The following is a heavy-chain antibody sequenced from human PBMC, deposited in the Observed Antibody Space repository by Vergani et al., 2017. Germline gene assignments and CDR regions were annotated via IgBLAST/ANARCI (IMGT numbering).Heavy chain of an antibody. CDR3: ARHDSGHYDSSYYGLDV. V-gene: IGHV4-34*02. CDR2: IYYSGST. CDR1: GGSFSGYY. J-gene: IGHJ6*02. D-gene: IGHD3-16*01. Sequence: QVQLQQWGAGVVKPSGTLSLTCAVYGGSFSGYYWSWIRQPPGKGLEWIGYIYYSGSTYYNPSLKSRVSISVDTSKNQFSLKLSSVTAADSAVYYCARHDSGHYDSSYYGLDVWGQGTTVTVSS.